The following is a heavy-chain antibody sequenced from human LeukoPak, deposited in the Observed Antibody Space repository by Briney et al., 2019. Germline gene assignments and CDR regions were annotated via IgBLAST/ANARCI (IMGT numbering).Heavy chain of an antibody. J-gene: IGHJ3*02. CDR1: GYTFTSYG. CDR2: ISAYNGNT. D-gene: IGHD6-25*01. Sequence: ASVKVSCKASGYTFTSYGISWVRQAPGQGLEWMGWISAYNGNTNYAQKFQGRVTMTTDTSTNTAYMELRSLRSDDTALYYCARRAATGLTFDIWGQGTMVTVSS. CDR3: ARRAATGLTFDI. V-gene: IGHV1-18*01.